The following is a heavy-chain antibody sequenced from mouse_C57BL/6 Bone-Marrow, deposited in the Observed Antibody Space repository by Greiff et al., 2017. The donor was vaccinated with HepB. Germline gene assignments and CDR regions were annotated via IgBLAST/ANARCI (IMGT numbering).Heavy chain of an antibody. J-gene: IGHJ1*03. CDR3: ARSDYYGSSYWWYFDV. CDR2: IFPGSGST. CDR1: GYTFTDYY. V-gene: IGHV1-75*01. D-gene: IGHD1-1*01. Sequence: QVHVKQSGPELVKPGASVKISCKASGYTFTDYYINWVKQRPGQGLEWIGWIFPGSGSTYYNEKFKGKATLTVDKSSSTAYMLLSSLTSEDSAVYFCARSDYYGSSYWWYFDVWGTGTTVTVSS.